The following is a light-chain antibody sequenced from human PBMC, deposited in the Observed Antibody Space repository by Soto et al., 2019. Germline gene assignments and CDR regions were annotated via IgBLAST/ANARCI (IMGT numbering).Light chain of an antibody. J-gene: IGLJ3*02. CDR3: SSYTSSSTLGV. CDR2: EVS. V-gene: IGLV2-14*01. CDR1: SSDVGGYNY. Sequence: QSVLTQPASVSGSPGQSITISCTGTSSDVGGYNYVSWYQQHPDKAPKLMIYEVSNRPSGISNRFSGSKSGNTASLTISGLQVEDEADYYCSSYTSSSTLGVFGGGTKLTVL.